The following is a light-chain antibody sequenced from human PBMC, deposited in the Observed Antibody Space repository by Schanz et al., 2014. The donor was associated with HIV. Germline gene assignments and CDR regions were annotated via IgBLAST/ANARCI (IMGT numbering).Light chain of an antibody. CDR3: CSYASSFPWV. CDR2: GNN. CDR1: TSNIGAGYD. V-gene: IGLV1-40*01. Sequence: QSVLTQPPSVSGAPGQRVSISCTGNTSNIGAGYDVHWYLQLPGSAPKLLIYGNNNRPSGVPDRFSGSKSGTSASLAITGLQAEDEADYYCCSYASSFPWVFGGRTKLPVL. J-gene: IGLJ3*02.